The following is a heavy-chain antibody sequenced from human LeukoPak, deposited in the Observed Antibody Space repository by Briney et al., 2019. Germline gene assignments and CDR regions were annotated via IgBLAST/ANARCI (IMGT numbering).Heavy chain of an antibody. CDR3: ARGSRNYDFWSGYSVDY. J-gene: IGHJ4*02. V-gene: IGHV4-34*01. D-gene: IGHD3-3*01. CDR1: GGSFSGYY. Sequence: TSETLSLTCAVYGGSFSGYYWSWIRQPPGKGLEWIGEINHSGSTNYNPSLKSRVTISVDTSKNQFSPKLSSVTAADTAVYYCARGSRNYDFWSGYSVDYWGQGTLVTVSS. CDR2: INHSGST.